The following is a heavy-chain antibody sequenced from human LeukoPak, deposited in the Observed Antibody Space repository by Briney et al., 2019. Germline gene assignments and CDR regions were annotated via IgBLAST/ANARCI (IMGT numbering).Heavy chain of an antibody. D-gene: IGHD5-12*01. CDR1: GGSFSGYY. CDR3: ARGRRWLQLGLGAFDI. J-gene: IGHJ3*02. Sequence: PSETLSLTCAVYGGSFSGYYWSWIRQPPGKGLEWIGEINHSGSTNYNPSLKSRVTTSVDTSKNQFSLKLSSVTAADTAVYYCARGRRWLQLGLGAFDIWGQGTMVTVSS. CDR2: INHSGST. V-gene: IGHV4-34*01.